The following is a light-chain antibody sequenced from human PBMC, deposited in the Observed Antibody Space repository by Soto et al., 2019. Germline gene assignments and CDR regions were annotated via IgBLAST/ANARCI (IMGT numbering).Light chain of an antibody. CDR3: QQLNSYPWT. CDR1: QGISRY. Sequence: DIQLTQSPSFLSASVGDRVTITCRASQGISRYLAWYQQKPGKAPKLLIYAASTLQSGVPSRFSGSGSVKEFTLTISSLQPEDFATYYCQQLNSYPWTFGQGTKVEIK. V-gene: IGKV1-9*01. J-gene: IGKJ1*01. CDR2: AAS.